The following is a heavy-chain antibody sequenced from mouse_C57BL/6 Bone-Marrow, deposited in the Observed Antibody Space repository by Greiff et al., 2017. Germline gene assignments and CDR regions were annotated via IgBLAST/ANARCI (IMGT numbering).Heavy chain of an antibody. CDR3: ARALNWDPFAY. D-gene: IGHD4-1*01. Sequence: VQLQQSGSELRSPGSSVKLSCKDFDSEVFPIAYMSWVRQKPGHGFEWIGGILPSIGRTIYGEKFEDKATVDADTLSNTAYLELNSLTSEDSAIYYCARALNWDPFAYWGQGTLVTVSA. CDR1: DSEVFPIAY. CDR2: ILPSIGRT. J-gene: IGHJ3*01. V-gene: IGHV15-2*01.